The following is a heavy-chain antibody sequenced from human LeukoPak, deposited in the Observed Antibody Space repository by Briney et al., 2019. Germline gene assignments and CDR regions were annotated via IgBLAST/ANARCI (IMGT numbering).Heavy chain of an antibody. CDR2: ISYDGSNK. CDR1: GFTFSSYG. Sequence: WGSLTLCCAASGFTFSSYGMHWVRQAPGKGLEWVAVISYDGSNKYYADSVKGRFTISRDNSKNTLYLQMNSLRAEDTAVYYCAKDRYYDSSGPGGFDYWGQGTLVTVSS. V-gene: IGHV3-30*18. CDR3: AKDRYYDSSGPGGFDY. J-gene: IGHJ4*02. D-gene: IGHD3-22*01.